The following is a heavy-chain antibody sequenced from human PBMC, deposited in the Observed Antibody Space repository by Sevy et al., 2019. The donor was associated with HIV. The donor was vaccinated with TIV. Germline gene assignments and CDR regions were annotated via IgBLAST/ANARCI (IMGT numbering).Heavy chain of an antibody. V-gene: IGHV3-21*01. J-gene: IGHJ4*02. CDR3: ARDPQWELSGTFDY. Sequence: GSLGLSCAASGFTFSSYSMNWVRQAPGKGLEWVSSISSSSSYIYYADSVKGRFTISRDNAKNSLYLQMNSLRAEDTAVYYCARDPQWELSGTFDYWGQGTLVTVSS. CDR2: ISSSSSYI. D-gene: IGHD1-26*01. CDR1: GFTFSSYS.